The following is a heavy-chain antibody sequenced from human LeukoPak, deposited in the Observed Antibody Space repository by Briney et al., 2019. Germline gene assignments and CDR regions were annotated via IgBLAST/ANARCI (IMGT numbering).Heavy chain of an antibody. Sequence: SETLSLTCAVYGGSFSGYYWSWIRQPPGKGLEWIGEINHSGSTNYNPSLKSRVTISVDTSKNQFSLKLSSVTAADTAVYYCARGYSQGVVVVAAGSDYWGQGTLVTVSS. V-gene: IGHV4-34*01. CDR1: GGSFSGYY. CDR3: ARGYSQGVVVVAAGSDY. CDR2: INHSGST. J-gene: IGHJ4*02. D-gene: IGHD2-15*01.